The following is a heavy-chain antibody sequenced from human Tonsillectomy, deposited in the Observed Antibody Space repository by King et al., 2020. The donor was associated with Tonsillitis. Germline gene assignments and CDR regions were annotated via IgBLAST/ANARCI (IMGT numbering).Heavy chain of an antibody. CDR3: ARDSHPKTGDYFDY. Sequence: EVQLVESGGGLVKPGGSLRLSCAASGFTFSIYNMNWVRQAPGKGLEWVSSISSSSRYIYYADSVKGRFTISRDNAKNSLYLQMNSLRAEDTAIYYCARDSHPKTGDYFDYWGQGTLVTVSS. CDR1: GFTFSIYN. V-gene: IGHV3-21*01. D-gene: IGHD3-10*01. CDR2: ISSSSRYI. J-gene: IGHJ4*02.